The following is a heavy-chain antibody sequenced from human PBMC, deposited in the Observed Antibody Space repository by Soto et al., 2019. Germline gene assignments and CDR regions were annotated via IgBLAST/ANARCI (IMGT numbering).Heavy chain of an antibody. V-gene: IGHV6-1*01. D-gene: IGHD6-13*01. CDR3: ARVFFIAAAGSRYYYYGMDV. J-gene: IGHJ6*02. CDR2: TYYRSKWYN. Sequence: SQTLSLPCAISGDSVSSNSAAWNWIRQSPSRGLEWLGRTYYRSKWYNDYAVSVKSRITINPDTSKNQFSLQLNSVTPEDTAVYYCARVFFIAAAGSRYYYYGMDVWGQGTTVTVSS. CDR1: GDSVSSNSAA.